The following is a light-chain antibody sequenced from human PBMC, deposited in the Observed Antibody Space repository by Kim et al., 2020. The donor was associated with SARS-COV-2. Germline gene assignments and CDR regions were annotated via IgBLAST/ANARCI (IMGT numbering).Light chain of an antibody. V-gene: IGKV2-28*01. CDR3: MQALQTPYT. CDR1: QSLLHSNGYNY. CDR2: LGS. Sequence: DIVMTQSPLSLPVTPGEPASISCRSSQSLLHSNGYNYLDWYLQKQGQSPQLLIYLGSNRASGVPDRFSGSGSGTDFTLKINRVEAEDVGVYYCMQALQTPYTFGQGTKLEIK. J-gene: IGKJ2*01.